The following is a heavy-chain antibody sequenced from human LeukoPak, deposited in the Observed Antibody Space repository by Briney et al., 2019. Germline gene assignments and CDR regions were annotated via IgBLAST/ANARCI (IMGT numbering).Heavy chain of an antibody. V-gene: IGHV3-74*01. D-gene: IGHD3-3*01. J-gene: IGHJ4*02. CDR3: AKAELGVDTFFDY. CDR2: INTDGSRI. Sequence: PGGSLRLSCAASGFTFSNYWMHWVRQAPGKGLVWVSRINTDGSRITYADSVKGRFTISRDNAMNTVYLQMNSLRAEDTAFYYCAKAELGVDTFFDYWGQGTLVTVSS. CDR1: GFTFSNYW.